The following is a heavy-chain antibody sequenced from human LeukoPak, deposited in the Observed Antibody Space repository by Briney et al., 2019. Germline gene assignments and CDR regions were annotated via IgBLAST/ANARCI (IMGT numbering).Heavy chain of an antibody. Sequence: SETLSLTCAVSGGSISGGGYSWSWIRQPPGKGPDWIGYIYHSGSTYYNPSLKSRVTISVDRSKNQFSLKLSSVTAADTAVYYCASSERGRYCSGGSCQPDAFDIWGQGTMVTVSS. CDR3: ASSERGRYCSGGSCQPDAFDI. CDR1: GGSISGGGYS. J-gene: IGHJ3*02. CDR2: IYHSGST. V-gene: IGHV4-30-2*01. D-gene: IGHD2-15*01.